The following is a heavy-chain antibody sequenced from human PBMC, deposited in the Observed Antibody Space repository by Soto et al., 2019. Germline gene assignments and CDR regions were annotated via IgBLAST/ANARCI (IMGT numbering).Heavy chain of an antibody. CDR3: ARGSGNYYYFDY. V-gene: IGHV1-8*01. J-gene: IGHJ4*02. D-gene: IGHD3-10*01. CDR2: MNPNSGNT. CDR1: GYTFTSYD. Sequence: ASVKVSCKASGYTFTSYDINWVRQATGQGLEWMGWMNPNSGNTGYAQKFQGRVTMTRNTSISTAYMELSSLRSEDTAVYCCARGSGNYYYFDYWGQGTLVTVSS.